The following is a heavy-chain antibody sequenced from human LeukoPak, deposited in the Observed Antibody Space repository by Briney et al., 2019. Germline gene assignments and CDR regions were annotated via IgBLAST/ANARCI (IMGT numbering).Heavy chain of an antibody. V-gene: IGHV1-18*01. CDR1: GYTFTNYG. CDR2: TNTYNGHT. J-gene: IGHJ4*02. Sequence: ASVKVSCKASGYTFTNYGISWVRQAPGQGLEWMGWTNTYNGHTDYAQKLQGRVAMTTDTSTSTAYMELRSLRSDDTAVYYCARALYGSGTYSFDYWGQGTLVTVSS. D-gene: IGHD3-10*01. CDR3: ARALYGSGTYSFDY.